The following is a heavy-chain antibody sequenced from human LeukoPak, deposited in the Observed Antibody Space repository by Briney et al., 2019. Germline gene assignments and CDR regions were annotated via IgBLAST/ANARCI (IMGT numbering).Heavy chain of an antibody. V-gene: IGHV3-49*04. D-gene: IGHD2-15*01. Sequence: GGSLRLSCTASGFTFGDYAMSWVRQAPGKGLEWVGFIRSKAYGGTTDYAASVKGRFTISRDDSKSIAYLQMNSLKTEDTAVYYCTREGCSGGSCWFEYWGQGTLVTVSS. CDR3: TREGCSGGSCWFEY. CDR2: IRSKAYGGTT. CDR1: GFTFGDYA. J-gene: IGHJ4*02.